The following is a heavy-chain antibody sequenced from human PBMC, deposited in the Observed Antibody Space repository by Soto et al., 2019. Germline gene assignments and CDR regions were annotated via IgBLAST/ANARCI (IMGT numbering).Heavy chain of an antibody. J-gene: IGHJ4*02. V-gene: IGHV4-31*03. CDR3: ARGATKLDC. Sequence: SETLSLTCSVSGGSISSNGYYWSWIRQHPGKGLECIGYIFYSGSTYYNPSLKSRVSISVDTSKNQFSLKVTSVTAADTAVYYCARGATKLDCWGQGTLVTVSS. CDR1: GGSISSNGYY. CDR2: IFYSGST.